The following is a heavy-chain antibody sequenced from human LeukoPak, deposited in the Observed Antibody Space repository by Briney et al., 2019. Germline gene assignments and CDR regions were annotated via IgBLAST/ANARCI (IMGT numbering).Heavy chain of an antibody. D-gene: IGHD3-22*01. CDR1: GYTFTGYY. V-gene: IGHV1-2*06. J-gene: IGHJ4*02. Sequence: ASVKVSCKASGYTFTGYYMHWVRQAPGQGLEWMGRINPNSGGTNYAQKFQGRVTMTSDTSISTAYMELSRLRSDDTAVYYCARAYYYDSSGYPDYWGQGTLVTVSS. CDR2: INPNSGGT. CDR3: ARAYYYDSSGYPDY.